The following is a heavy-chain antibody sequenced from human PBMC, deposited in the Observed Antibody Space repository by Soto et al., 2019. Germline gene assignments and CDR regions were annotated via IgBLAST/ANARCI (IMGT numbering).Heavy chain of an antibody. J-gene: IGHJ1*01. Sequence: QLQLQESGPGLVKPSETLSLTCTVSGGSISSSSYYWGWIRQPPGKGLEWIGSIYYSGSTYYNPSLKSRVTISVDTSKNQFSLKLSSVTAADTAVYYCARRDDGEQQLVHMDFQHWGQGTLVTVSS. D-gene: IGHD6-13*01. CDR2: IYYSGST. V-gene: IGHV4-39*01. CDR3: ARRDDGEQQLVHMDFQH. CDR1: GGSISSSSYY.